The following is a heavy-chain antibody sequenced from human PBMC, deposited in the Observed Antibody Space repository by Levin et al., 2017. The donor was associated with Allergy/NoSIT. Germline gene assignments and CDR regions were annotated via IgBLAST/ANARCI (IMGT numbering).Heavy chain of an antibody. D-gene: IGHD5-12*01. J-gene: IGHJ5*02. Sequence: GESLKISCAASGFIFSRYWMHWVRQAPGKGLVWVSRINGDGSSTSYADSVKGRFTISRDNAKNTMYVQMSSLRAEDTALYYCVRDWGGYTFDPWGQGILVTVSS. CDR3: VRDWGGYTFDP. CDR1: GFIFSRYW. V-gene: IGHV3-74*01. CDR2: INGDGSST.